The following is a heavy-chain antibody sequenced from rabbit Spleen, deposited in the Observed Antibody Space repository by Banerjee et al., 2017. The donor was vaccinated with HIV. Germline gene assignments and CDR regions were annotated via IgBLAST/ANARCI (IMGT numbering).Heavy chain of an antibody. CDR2: IDPVFGIT. D-gene: IGHD8-1*01. J-gene: IGHJ4*01. V-gene: IGHV1S7*01. Sequence: HLMESGGGLVQPGGSLKLSCTASGFTLSSYYMNWVRQAPGKGLEWIGYIDPVFGITYYANWVNGRFSISRENAQNTVFLQMTSLTAADTATYFCARDGAGGSYFALWGPGTLVTVS. CDR3: ARDGAGGSYFAL. CDR1: GFTLSSYY.